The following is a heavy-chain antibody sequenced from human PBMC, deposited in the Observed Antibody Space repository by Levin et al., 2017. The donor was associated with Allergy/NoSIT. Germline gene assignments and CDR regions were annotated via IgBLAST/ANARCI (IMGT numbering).Heavy chain of an antibody. CDR1: GGSISSYY. CDR3: ARLGYCSSTSCHKRDWFDP. Sequence: SETLSLTCTVSGGSISSYYWSWIRQPPGKGLEWIGYIYYSGSTNYNPSLKSRVTISVDTSKNQFSLKLSSVTAADTAVYYCARLGYCSSTSCHKRDWFDPWGQGTLVTVSS. D-gene: IGHD2-2*01. V-gene: IGHV4-59*01. CDR2: IYYSGST. J-gene: IGHJ5*02.